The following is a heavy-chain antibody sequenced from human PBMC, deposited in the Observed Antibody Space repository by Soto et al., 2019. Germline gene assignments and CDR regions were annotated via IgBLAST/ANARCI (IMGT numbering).Heavy chain of an antibody. CDR1: GGTFSSYA. J-gene: IGHJ6*02. D-gene: IGHD3-3*01. CDR2: IIPIFGTA. Sequence: QVQLVQSGAEVKKPGSSVKVSCKASGGTFSSYAISWVRQAPGQGLEWIGGIIPIFGTANYAQKFQGRVTITADESTSTAYMELSSLRSEDTAVYYCERGVGIFGVADYYYGMDVWGQGTTVTVSS. V-gene: IGHV1-69*01. CDR3: ERGVGIFGVADYYYGMDV.